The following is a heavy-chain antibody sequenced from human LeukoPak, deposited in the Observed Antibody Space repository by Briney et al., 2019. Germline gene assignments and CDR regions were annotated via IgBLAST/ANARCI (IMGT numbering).Heavy chain of an antibody. CDR1: GGSISSYY. D-gene: IGHD2-2*01. CDR2: IYYSGST. V-gene: IGHV4-59*01. J-gene: IGHJ6*02. CDR3: ARERPGLGMDV. Sequence: SETLSLTCNVSGGSISSYYLSWIRQPPGKGLEWIGYIYYSGSTNYNPSLKSRVTISVDTSKNQCSLKLSSVTAADTAVYYCARERPGLGMDVWGQGTTVTVSS.